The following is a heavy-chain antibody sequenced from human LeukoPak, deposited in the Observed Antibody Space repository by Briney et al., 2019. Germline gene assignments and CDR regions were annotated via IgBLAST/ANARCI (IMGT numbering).Heavy chain of an antibody. Sequence: GGSLRLSCAASGFTFSSYSMNWVRQAPGKGPEWVSSISSSSSYIYYADSVKGRFTISRDNAKNSLYLQMNSLRAEDTAVYYCARGRGSVVPAAIYFDYWGQGTLVTVSS. J-gene: IGHJ4*02. V-gene: IGHV3-21*01. D-gene: IGHD2-2*01. CDR1: GFTFSSYS. CDR2: ISSSSSYI. CDR3: ARGRGSVVPAAIYFDY.